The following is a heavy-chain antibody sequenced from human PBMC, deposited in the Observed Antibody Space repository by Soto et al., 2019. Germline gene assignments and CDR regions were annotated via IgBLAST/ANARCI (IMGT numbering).Heavy chain of an antibody. D-gene: IGHD4-17*01. CDR2: IIPILGIA. Sequence: QVQLVQSGAEVKKPGSSVKVSCKASGGTFSSYTISWVRQAPGQGLEWMGRIIPILGIANYAQKFQGRVTITADKSTSTAYMERSSLRSEDTAVYYCAXEXXXXXTXXXXXXXXXXXXXGXDXWGQGTTVTVSS. J-gene: IGHJ6*02. CDR1: GGTFSSYT. CDR3: AXEXXXXXTXXXXXXXXXXXXXGXDX. V-gene: IGHV1-69*02.